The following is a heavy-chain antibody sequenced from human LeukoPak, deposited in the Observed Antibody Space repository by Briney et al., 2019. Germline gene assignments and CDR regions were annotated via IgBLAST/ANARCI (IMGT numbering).Heavy chain of an antibody. D-gene: IGHD3-10*01. J-gene: IGHJ6*03. V-gene: IGHV1-69*13. CDR3: ARGPMVRGPATTRHDYYYYMDV. Sequence: ASVKVSCKASGYTFTSYDINWVRQATGQGLEWMGGIIPIFGTANYAQKFQGRVTITADESTSTAYMELSSLRSEDTAVYYCARGPMVRGPATTRHDYYYYMDVWGKGTTVTISS. CDR1: GYTFTSYD. CDR2: IIPIFGTA.